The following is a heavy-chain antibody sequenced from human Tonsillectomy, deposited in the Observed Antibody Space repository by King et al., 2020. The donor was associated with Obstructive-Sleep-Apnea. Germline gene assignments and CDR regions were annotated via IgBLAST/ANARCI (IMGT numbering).Heavy chain of an antibody. J-gene: IGHJ6*02. Sequence: VQLQESGPGLVKPSETLSLTCTVSGYSISSGYYWGWIRQPLGKGLEWIGSIYHSGSTYYNPSLKSRVTISVDTSKNQFSLKLSSVTAADTSVYYCAGNMVRGGILNYYYYGMDVWGQGTTVTVSS. CDR3: AGNMVRGGILNYYYYGMDV. CDR1: GYSISSGYY. D-gene: IGHD3-10*01. V-gene: IGHV4-38-2*02. CDR2: IYHSGST.